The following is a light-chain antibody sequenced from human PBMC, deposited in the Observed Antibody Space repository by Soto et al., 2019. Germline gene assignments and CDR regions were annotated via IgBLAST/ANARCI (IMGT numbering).Light chain of an antibody. V-gene: IGKV1-12*01. Sequence: DIQMTQFPSSVSASVGDRVTNTCRASQHISGWLAWFQQKPGKAPQILMYATSRLQNGVPSRFSGSGSGTDFTLTISSLQSEDFATYYCQQAKSFPLTFGGGTKVEIK. CDR2: ATS. CDR1: QHISGW. J-gene: IGKJ4*01. CDR3: QQAKSFPLT.